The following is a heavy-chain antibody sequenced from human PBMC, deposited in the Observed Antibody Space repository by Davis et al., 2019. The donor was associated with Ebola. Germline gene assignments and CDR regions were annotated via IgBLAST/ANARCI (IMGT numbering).Heavy chain of an antibody. CDR1: GGSFSGYY. D-gene: IGHD6-13*01. CDR2: INHSGST. V-gene: IGHV4-34*01. CDR3: ARSAYSSSWYNWFDP. Sequence: SETLSLTCAVYGGSFSGYYWSWIRQPPGKGLEWIGEINHSGSTNYNPSLKSRVTISVDTSKNQFSLKLSSVTAADTAVYYCARSAYSSSWYNWFDPWGQGTLVTVSS. J-gene: IGHJ5*02.